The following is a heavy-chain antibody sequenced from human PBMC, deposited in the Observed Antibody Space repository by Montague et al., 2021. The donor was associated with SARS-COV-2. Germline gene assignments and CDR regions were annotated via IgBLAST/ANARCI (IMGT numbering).Heavy chain of an antibody. J-gene: IGHJ6*03. V-gene: IGHV4-34*01. CDR2: ISQSGNT. CDR3: ARLGDGIVPSPILGLGPYYSFYDMDV. D-gene: IGHD2-2*02. Sequence: SETLSLTCAVYGGSFSGHYWSWIRQPPGKGLEWIGEISQSGNTKYNPSLQSRVSISLDTSRNQFSLKVSSVTAADTAIYYCARLGDGIVPSPILGLGPYYSFYDMDVGGKGTTVTVSS. CDR1: GGSFSGHY.